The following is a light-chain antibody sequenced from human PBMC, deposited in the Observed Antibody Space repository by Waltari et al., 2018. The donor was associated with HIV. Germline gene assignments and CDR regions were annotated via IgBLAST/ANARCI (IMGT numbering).Light chain of an antibody. Sequence: QSALTQPRSVSGSPGQSVTISCTGTSRAVGTYNYVSWYQQHPGKAPKLMIYDVNKRPSGVPDRFSGSKSGNTASLTISGLQADDEADYYCCSYAGSYTWVFGGGTKLTVL. V-gene: IGLV2-11*01. CDR1: SRAVGTYNY. CDR2: DVN. J-gene: IGLJ3*02. CDR3: CSYAGSYTWV.